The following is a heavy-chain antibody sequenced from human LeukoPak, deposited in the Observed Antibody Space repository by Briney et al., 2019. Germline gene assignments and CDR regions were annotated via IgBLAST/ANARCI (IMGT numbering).Heavy chain of an antibody. Sequence: NPSETLSLTCTVSGGSISSYYWSWIRQPPGKGLEWIGYIYYSGSTNYNPSLKSRVTISVDTSKNQFSLKLSSVTAADTAVYYCASSSGHLGGYGMDVWGRGTTVTVSS. CDR1: GGSISSYY. J-gene: IGHJ6*02. D-gene: IGHD6-19*01. CDR2: IYYSGST. CDR3: ASSSGHLGGYGMDV. V-gene: IGHV4-59*01.